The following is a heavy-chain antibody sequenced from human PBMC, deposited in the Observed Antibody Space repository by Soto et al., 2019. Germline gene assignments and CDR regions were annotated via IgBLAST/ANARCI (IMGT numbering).Heavy chain of an antibody. CDR1: GGSISSYY. Sequence: LSLTCTVSGGSISSYYWSWIRQPPGKGLEWIGYIYYSGSTNYNPSLKSRVTISVDTSKNQFSLKLSSVTAADTAVYYCARVRYGDYGAFDIWGQGTMVTVSS. CDR2: IYYSGST. V-gene: IGHV4-59*01. D-gene: IGHD4-17*01. J-gene: IGHJ3*02. CDR3: ARVRYGDYGAFDI.